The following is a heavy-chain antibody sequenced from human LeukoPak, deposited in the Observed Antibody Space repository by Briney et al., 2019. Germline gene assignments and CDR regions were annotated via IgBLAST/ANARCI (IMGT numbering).Heavy chain of an antibody. CDR1: GGSISSYY. D-gene: IGHD6-13*01. CDR2: IYYSGST. V-gene: IGHV4-59*01. J-gene: IGHJ4*02. Sequence: SETLSLTCTVSGGSISSYYWSWIRQPPGMGLEWIGYIYYSGSTNYNPSLKSRVTISVDTSKNQFSLKLSSVTAADTAVYYCARLVAAAGFSYYFDYWGQGTPVTVSS. CDR3: ARLVAAAGFSYYFDY.